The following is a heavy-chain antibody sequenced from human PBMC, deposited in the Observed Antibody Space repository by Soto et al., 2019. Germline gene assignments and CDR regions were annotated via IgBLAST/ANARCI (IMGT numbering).Heavy chain of an antibody. V-gene: IGHV4-59*01. CDR3: ARCSSSYDLDV. CDR1: GGSISSYY. Sequence: SETLSLTCTVSGGSISSYYWSWIRQPPGKGLEWIGYIYYSGSTDYNPSLKSRVTISLDTSKNQFSLKLSSVTAADTAIYYCARCSSSYDLDVRGQRTTVTVSS. J-gene: IGHJ6*02. CDR2: IYYSGST. D-gene: IGHD6-13*01.